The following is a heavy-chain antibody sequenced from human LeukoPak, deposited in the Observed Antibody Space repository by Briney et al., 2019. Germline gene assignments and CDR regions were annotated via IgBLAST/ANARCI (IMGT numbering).Heavy chain of an antibody. J-gene: IGHJ4*02. CDR2: ISSSSSTI. Sequence: PGGSLRLSCAASGFTFGSYSMNWVRQAPGKGLEWVSYISSSSSTIYYADSVKGRFTVSRDNAKNSLYLQMNSLRAEDTAVYYCARGAWFGELLWWGQGTLVTVSS. V-gene: IGHV3-48*04. CDR3: ARGAWFGELLW. D-gene: IGHD3-10*01. CDR1: GFTFGSYS.